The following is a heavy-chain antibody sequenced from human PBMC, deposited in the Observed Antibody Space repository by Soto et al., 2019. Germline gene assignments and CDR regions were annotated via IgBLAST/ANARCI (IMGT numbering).Heavy chain of an antibody. CDR3: ARFRSASSFDY. D-gene: IGHD1-26*01. Sequence: SETLSLTCTVSGGSISRGGDYCSWFRQHPGKGLEWIGYIYFSETTYYNPSLKSRVTLSVDTSKKQFSLKLSSVTAADTAVYFCARFRSASSFDYWGQGTLVTVSS. CDR1: GGSISRGGDY. V-gene: IGHV4-31*03. CDR2: IYFSETT. J-gene: IGHJ4*02.